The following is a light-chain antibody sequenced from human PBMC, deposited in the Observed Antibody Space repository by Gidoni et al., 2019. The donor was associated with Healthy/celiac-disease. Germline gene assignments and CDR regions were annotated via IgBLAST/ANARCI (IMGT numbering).Light chain of an antibody. J-gene: IGKJ4*01. Sequence: EIVLTQSPATLSLSPGERATLSCRASQRVSSYLAWYQQKPGQAPRLLIYEASNRATGIPARFSGRGSGTDFTLTISSLEPEDFAVYYCQQRSNWPPTFGGGTKVEIK. V-gene: IGKV3-11*01. CDR1: QRVSSY. CDR3: QQRSNWPPT. CDR2: EAS.